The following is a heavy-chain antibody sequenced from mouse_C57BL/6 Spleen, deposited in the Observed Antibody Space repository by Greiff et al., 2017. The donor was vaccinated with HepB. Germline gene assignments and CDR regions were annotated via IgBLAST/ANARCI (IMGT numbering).Heavy chain of an antibody. CDR3: AKKGLRGEIYYAMDY. J-gene: IGHJ4*01. D-gene: IGHD2-2*01. V-gene: IGHV2-5*01. CDR1: GFSLTSYG. Sequence: QVQLKESGPGLVQPSQSLSITCTVSGFSLTSYGVHWVRQSPGKGLEWLGVIWRGGSTDYNAAFMSRLSITKDNSKSQVFFKMNSLQADDTAIYYCAKKGLRGEIYYAMDYWGQGTSVTVSS. CDR2: IWRGGST.